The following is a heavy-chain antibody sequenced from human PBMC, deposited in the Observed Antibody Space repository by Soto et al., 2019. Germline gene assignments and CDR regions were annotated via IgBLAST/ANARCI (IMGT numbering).Heavy chain of an antibody. D-gene: IGHD6-25*01. CDR2: MNPSNGNT. V-gene: IGHV1-8*02. Sequence: ASVKVSCKASGYTFTTYDVSWVRQASGQGLEWMGWMNPSNGNTGYAQKFQGRVTMTRNTSISTVYMELSGLRPDDTAVYYCARRKERSGPHYFDYWGQGTRVTVSS. CDR3: ARRKERSGPHYFDY. J-gene: IGHJ4*02. CDR1: GYTFTTYD.